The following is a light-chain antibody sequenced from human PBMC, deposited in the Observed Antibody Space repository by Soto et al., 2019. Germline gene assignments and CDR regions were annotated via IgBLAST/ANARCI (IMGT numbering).Light chain of an antibody. CDR1: SSNVGGYNY. V-gene: IGLV2-14*01. CDR2: GVS. J-gene: IGLJ1*01. Sequence: QSALTQPPSVSGSPGQRITISCTGTSSNVGGYNYVSWYQQHPGKAPKLMIYGVSNRPSGVSNRFSGSKSGNTASLTISGLQAEDEADYYCSSYTSSSTPYVFGTGTKVTVL. CDR3: SSYTSSSTPYV.